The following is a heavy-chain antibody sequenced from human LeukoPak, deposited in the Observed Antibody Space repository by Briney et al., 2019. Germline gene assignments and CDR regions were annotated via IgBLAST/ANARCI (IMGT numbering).Heavy chain of an antibody. D-gene: IGHD2-2*01. CDR2: IYYSGST. CDR1: GGSISSYY. CDR3: ARHWGPGYQLLWDFDY. V-gene: IGHV4-59*08. J-gene: IGHJ4*02. Sequence: SETLSLTCTVSGGSISSYYWSWFRKPPGKGRGWIGYIYYSGSTNYNPSLKSRVTISVDTSKNQFSLKLSSVTAADTAVYYCARHWGPGYQLLWDFDYWGQGTLVTVSS.